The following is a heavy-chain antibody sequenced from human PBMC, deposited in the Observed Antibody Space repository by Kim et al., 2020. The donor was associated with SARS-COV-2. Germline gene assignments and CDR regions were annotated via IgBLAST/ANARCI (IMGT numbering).Heavy chain of an antibody. CDR1: GFTFSSYS. CDR3: AREELLDYYGSGSYVYFDY. D-gene: IGHD3-10*01. V-gene: IGHV3-21*01. J-gene: IGHJ4*02. CDR2: ITSSSSYI. Sequence: GGSLRLSCAASGFTFSSYSMNWVRQAPGKGLEWVSSITSSSSYIYYADSMKGRFTISRDNAKNSLYLQMNSLRAEDMAVYYCAREELLDYYGSGSYVYFDYWGQGTLVTVSS.